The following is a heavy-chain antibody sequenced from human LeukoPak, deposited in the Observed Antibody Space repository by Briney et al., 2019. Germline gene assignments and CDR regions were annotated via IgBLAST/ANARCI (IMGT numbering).Heavy chain of an antibody. V-gene: IGHV4-39*07. J-gene: IGHJ4*02. CDR1: GGSISSSDYY. CDR2: IYYAGYT. CDR3: ARDRGGVTSDY. D-gene: IGHD3-16*01. Sequence: PSETLSLTCTVSGGSISSSDYYWGWIRQPPGKGLEWIASIYYAGYTYYKPSLKSRVTISMDTSKNQFSLKLTSVTAADTAVYFCARDRGGVTSDYWGQGTLVTVSS.